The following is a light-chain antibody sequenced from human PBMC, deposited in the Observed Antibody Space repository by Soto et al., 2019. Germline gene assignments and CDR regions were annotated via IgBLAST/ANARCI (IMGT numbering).Light chain of an antibody. CDR1: QSISTS. V-gene: IGKV1-39*01. Sequence: DIQMTQSQSSLSASVGDRVTITCRASQSISTSLNWYQQIPGKAPKLLIYAAISLQSGVPSRFSGSGSGTDFSLTISSLQPEDFATYHCQQTYSTPSTFGQGTKVEIK. CDR2: AAI. J-gene: IGKJ2*01. CDR3: QQTYSTPST.